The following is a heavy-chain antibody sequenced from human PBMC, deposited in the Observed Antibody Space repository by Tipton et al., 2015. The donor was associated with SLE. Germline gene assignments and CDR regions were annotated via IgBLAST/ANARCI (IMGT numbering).Heavy chain of an antibody. CDR2: VSYSGST. J-gene: IGHJ4*02. CDR1: GGSINVYY. CDR3: ARLPDYFDH. V-gene: IGHV4-59*01. Sequence: TLSLTCSVSGGSINVYYWSWVRQPPGKGLEWIGHVSYSGSTNYNPSLQSRVTISVDTSKNQFSLKLRSVTAADTAVYYCARLPDYFDHWGQGALVTVSS.